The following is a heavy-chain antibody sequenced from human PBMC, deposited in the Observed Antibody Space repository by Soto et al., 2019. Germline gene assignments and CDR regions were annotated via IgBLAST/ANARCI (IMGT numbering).Heavy chain of an antibody. Sequence: EVQLVESGGGLVQPGESLRLSCVASGLTLSRHSMNWVRQAPGKGLEWVSYISSTTNSIHYADSVKGRFTVSRDNAENSVYLQMNSLRVEDTAVYYCASTLFGVVIRHYGMDVWGQGTTVTVSS. CDR2: ISSTTNSI. CDR3: ASTLFGVVIRHYGMDV. CDR1: GLTLSRHS. D-gene: IGHD3-3*01. J-gene: IGHJ6*02. V-gene: IGHV3-48*01.